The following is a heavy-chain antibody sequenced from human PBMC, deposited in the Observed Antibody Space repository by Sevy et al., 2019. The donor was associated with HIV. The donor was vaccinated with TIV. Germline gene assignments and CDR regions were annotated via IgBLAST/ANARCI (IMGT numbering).Heavy chain of an antibody. CDR2: ISSSSNYI. CDR1: GFTFSNYN. Sequence: GGSLRLSCAASGFTFSNYNMNWVRQAPGKGLEWVSSISSSSNYISYADSMKDRFTISRDNAKNSLYLQMNSLRAEDTAVYYCARVVAYCSGGSCFPGYYYGMDVWGQGTTVTVSS. D-gene: IGHD2-15*01. CDR3: ARVVAYCSGGSCFPGYYYGMDV. V-gene: IGHV3-21*01. J-gene: IGHJ6*02.